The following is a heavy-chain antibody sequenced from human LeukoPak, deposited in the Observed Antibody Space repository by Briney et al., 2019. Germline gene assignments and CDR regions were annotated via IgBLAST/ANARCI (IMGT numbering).Heavy chain of an antibody. CDR3: ANDLGATGAFDI. Sequence: GGSLRLSCAASGFTFSSYAMSWVRQAPGKGLEWVSAITGSGGSTYYADSVKGRFTISRDNSKNTLYLQMNSLRAEDTAVYYCANDLGATGAFDIWGQGTMVTVSS. D-gene: IGHD1-26*01. CDR2: ITGSGGST. V-gene: IGHV3-23*01. CDR1: GFTFSSYA. J-gene: IGHJ3*02.